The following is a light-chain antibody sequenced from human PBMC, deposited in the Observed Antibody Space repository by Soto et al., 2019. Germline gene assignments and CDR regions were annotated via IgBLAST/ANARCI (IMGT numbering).Light chain of an antibody. CDR1: SSDVGSYNL. CDR3: CSYAGSNFYV. V-gene: IGLV2-23*01. J-gene: IGLJ1*01. Sequence: QSALTQPASVSGSPGQSITISCTGTSSDVGSYNLVSWYQQHPGKAPKLMIYEDNKRSSGVSNRFSGSKSGNTASLTVSGLQAEDEADYYCCSYAGSNFYVFGTGTKVTVL. CDR2: EDN.